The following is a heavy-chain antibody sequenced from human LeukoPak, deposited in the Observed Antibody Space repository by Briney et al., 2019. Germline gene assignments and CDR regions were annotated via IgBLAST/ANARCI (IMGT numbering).Heavy chain of an antibody. CDR1: GFTFSSYG. D-gene: IGHD6-19*01. CDR2: ISGNGGST. J-gene: IGHJ4*02. V-gene: IGHV3-23*01. CDR3: AKNWQQWLVLQTPGV. Sequence: GGTLRLSCAASGFTFSSYGLSWVRQAPGKGLEWVSAISGNGGSTYYADSVKGRFTISRDNSKNTLYLQMNSLRAEDTAVYYCAKNWQQWLVLQTPGVWRQGTLVTVSS.